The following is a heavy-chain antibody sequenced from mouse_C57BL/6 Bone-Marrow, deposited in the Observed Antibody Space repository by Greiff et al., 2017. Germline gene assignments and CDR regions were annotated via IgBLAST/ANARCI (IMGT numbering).Heavy chain of an antibody. D-gene: IGHD2-5*01. V-gene: IGHV1-63*01. CDR3: ARRGSKAMDY. CDR2: IYPGGGYT. CDR1: GYTFTNYW. J-gene: IGHJ4*01. Sequence: QVQLKQSGAELVRPGTSVKMSCKASGYTFTNYWIGWAKQRPGHGLEWIGDIYPGGGYTNYNEKFKGKATLTADKSSSTAYMQFSSLTSEDSAIYYCARRGSKAMDYWGQGTSVTVSS.